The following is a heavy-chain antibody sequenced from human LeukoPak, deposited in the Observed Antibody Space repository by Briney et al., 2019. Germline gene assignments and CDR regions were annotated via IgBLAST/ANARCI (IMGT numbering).Heavy chain of an antibody. CDR3: ARDDGLGY. J-gene: IGHJ4*02. V-gene: IGHV3-48*02. D-gene: IGHD3-16*01. CDR1: GFTFSSYS. CDR2: ISGSGTFI. Sequence: GGSLRLSCAASGFTFSSYSMNWVRQAPGKGLEWLSFISGSGTFIYYADSVRGRFTISRDSARNSLYLQMNSLRDEETAVYFCARDDGLGYWGQGTLVTVSS.